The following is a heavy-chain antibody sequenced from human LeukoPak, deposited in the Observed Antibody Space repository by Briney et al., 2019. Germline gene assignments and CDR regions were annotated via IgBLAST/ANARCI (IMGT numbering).Heavy chain of an antibody. D-gene: IGHD5-18*01. CDR3: ARGRGYSYGFPLGY. J-gene: IGHJ4*02. V-gene: IGHV3-20*04. Sequence: GSLRLSCAASGFTFDDYGMSWVRQAPGKGLEWVSGINWNGGSTGYADSVKGRFTISRDNAKNSLYLQMNSLRAEDTALYYCARGRGYSYGFPLGYWGQGTLVTVSS. CDR1: GFTFDDYG. CDR2: INWNGGST.